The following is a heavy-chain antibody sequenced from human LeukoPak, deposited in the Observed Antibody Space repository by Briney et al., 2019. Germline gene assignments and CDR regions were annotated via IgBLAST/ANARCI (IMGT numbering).Heavy chain of an antibody. CDR2: IGTVGDT. V-gene: IGHV3-13*04. CDR3: ARETGDVLLGAFDI. J-gene: IGHJ3*02. Sequence: GGSLRLSCAASGFTFSGYDFHWVRRATGRGLEWVSAIGTVGDTHYLDSVKGRFTISRENAKNSLYLQMNSLRAGDTAVYYCARETGDVLLGAFDIWGQGTMVTVSS. CDR1: GFTFSGYD. D-gene: IGHD3-10*01.